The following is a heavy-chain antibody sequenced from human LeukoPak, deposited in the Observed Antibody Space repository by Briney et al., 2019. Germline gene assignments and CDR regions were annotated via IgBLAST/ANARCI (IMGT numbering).Heavy chain of an antibody. D-gene: IGHD3-22*01. CDR3: ARLLLQQTHRFDP. CDR2: IYTSGST. Sequence: PSETLSLTCTVSGGSISSYYWSWIRQPAGKGLEWIGRIYTSGSTNYNPSLKSRVSISVDKYKNQFSLKLSSVTAADTAVYYCARLLLQQTHRFDPWGQGTLVTVSS. V-gene: IGHV4-4*07. J-gene: IGHJ5*02. CDR1: GGSISSYY.